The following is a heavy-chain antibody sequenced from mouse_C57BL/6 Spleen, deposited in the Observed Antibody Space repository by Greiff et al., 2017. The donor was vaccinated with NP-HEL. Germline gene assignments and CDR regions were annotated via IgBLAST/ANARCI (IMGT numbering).Heavy chain of an antibody. V-gene: IGHV1-50*01. CDR3: ANYYYGSSSWFAY. CDR2: IDPSDSYT. D-gene: IGHD1-1*01. J-gene: IGHJ3*01. Sequence: QVQLQQPGAELVKPGASVKLSCKASGYTFTSYWMQWVKQRPGQGLEWIGEIDPSDSYTNYNQKFKGKATLTVDTSSSTAYMQLSSLTSEDSAVYYCANYYYGSSSWFAYWGQGTLVNVSA. CDR1: GYTFTSYW.